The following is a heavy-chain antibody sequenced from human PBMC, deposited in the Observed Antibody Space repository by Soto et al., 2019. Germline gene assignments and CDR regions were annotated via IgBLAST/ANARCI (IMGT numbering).Heavy chain of an antibody. D-gene: IGHD2-2*01. CDR1: GFTFSGHW. J-gene: IGHJ3*02. CDR3: ARGAGYCSRTSCYRRAFDT. V-gene: IGHV3-74*03. CDR2: INTDGATS. Sequence: EVQLVESGGDLVQPGGSLRLSCAASGFTFSGHWMHWVRQVPGKGLEWVSRINTDGATSTYADSVKGRFTISRDNAKNTRYLQRCALRSEDTALDSCARGAGYCSRTSCYRRAFDTWGQGTTVTVSS.